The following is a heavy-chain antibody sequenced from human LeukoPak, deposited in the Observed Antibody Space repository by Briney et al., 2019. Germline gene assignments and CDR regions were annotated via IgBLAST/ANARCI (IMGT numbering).Heavy chain of an antibody. J-gene: IGHJ4*02. D-gene: IGHD6-25*01. V-gene: IGHV7-4-1*02. CDR3: ARGGSRGYYRASNFDY. CDR2: INTNTGNP. CDR1: GYTFTNHA. Sequence: GASVKVSCKASGYTFTNHAMNWVRQAPGQGLEWMGWINTNTGNPTYAQGFTGRFVFSLDTSVNTAFLQISSLKVEDSVVYYCARGGSRGYYRASNFDYWGQGTLVTVSS.